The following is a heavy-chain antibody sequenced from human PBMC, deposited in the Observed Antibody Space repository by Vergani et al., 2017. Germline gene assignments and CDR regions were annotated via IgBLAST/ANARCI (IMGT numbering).Heavy chain of an antibody. D-gene: IGHD3-10*01. V-gene: IGHV3-11*06. CDR1: GFTFRDYY. Sequence: QVQLVESGGGLVKPGGSLRLSCAASGFTFRDYYMSWIRQAPGKGLEWVSYISSSSSYTNYADSVKGRFTISSANAKTSLYLQMNSLRDEDTAVYYCARVLRGITMVRGVDKYYVDYWGQGTLVTVSS. J-gene: IGHJ4*02. CDR2: ISSSSSYT. CDR3: ARVLRGITMVRGVDKYYVDY.